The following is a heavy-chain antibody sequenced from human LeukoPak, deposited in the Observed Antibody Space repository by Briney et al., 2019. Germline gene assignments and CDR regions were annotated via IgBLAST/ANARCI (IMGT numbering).Heavy chain of an antibody. J-gene: IGHJ2*01. CDR3: ARALGYCSSTSCYSGLSHWYFGL. CDR1: GGSISSGGYY. Sequence: PSETLSLTCTVSGGSISSGGYYWSWIRQHPGKGLEWIGYIYYSGSTNYNPSLKSRVTISVDTSKNQFSLKLSSVTAADTAVYYCARALGYCSSTSCYSGLSHWYFGLWGRGTLVTVSS. D-gene: IGHD2-2*01. V-gene: IGHV4-61*08. CDR2: IYYSGST.